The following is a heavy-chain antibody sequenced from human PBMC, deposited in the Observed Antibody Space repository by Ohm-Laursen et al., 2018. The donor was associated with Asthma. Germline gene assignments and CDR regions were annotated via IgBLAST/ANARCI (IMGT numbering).Heavy chain of an antibody. V-gene: IGHV3-30*18. CDR1: GFTFSSYG. Sequence: SLRLSCSASGFTFSSYGMHWVRQAPGKGLEWVAVISYDGSNKYYADSVKGRFTISRDNSKNTLYLQMNSLRAEDTAVYYCAKDILILIAYYFDYWGQGTLVTVSS. CDR2: ISYDGSNK. CDR3: AKDILILIAYYFDY. J-gene: IGHJ4*02.